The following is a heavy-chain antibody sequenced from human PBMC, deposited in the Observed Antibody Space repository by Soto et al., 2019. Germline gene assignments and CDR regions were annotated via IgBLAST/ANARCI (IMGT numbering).Heavy chain of an antibody. CDR3: ARLTVTKELDS. Sequence: GESLKISCQGSGYTFTDYWIGWVRQMPGKVLEWMGIIYPGDSDTRYSPSLQGQVTISADKSISTAYLQWSSLRASDTAMYYCARLTVTKELDSWGQGTLVNLSS. J-gene: IGHJ4*02. D-gene: IGHD4-4*01. CDR1: GYTFTDYW. V-gene: IGHV5-51*01. CDR2: IYPGDSDT.